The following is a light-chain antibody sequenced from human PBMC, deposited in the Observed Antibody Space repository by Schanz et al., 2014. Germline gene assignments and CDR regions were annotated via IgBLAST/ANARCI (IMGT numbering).Light chain of an antibody. Sequence: QSALTQPRSVSGSPGQSVTISCTGTSSDVGGYNSVSWYQQHPGKAPKLMIYDVTNRPSGVSNRFSGSKSGNTASLTISGLQAEDEADYYCCSYAGSLWVFGGGTKLTVL. V-gene: IGLV2-11*01. CDR1: SSDVGGYNS. J-gene: IGLJ3*02. CDR2: DVT. CDR3: CSYAGSLWV.